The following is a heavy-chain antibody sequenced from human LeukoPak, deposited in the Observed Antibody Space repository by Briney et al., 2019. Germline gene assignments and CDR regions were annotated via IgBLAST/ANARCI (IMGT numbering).Heavy chain of an antibody. J-gene: IGHJ4*02. D-gene: IGHD5-18*01. CDR1: GFTFSSYG. CDR2: ISYDGSNK. Sequence: GGSLRLSCAASGFTFSSYGMHWVRQAPGKGLEWVAVISYDGSNKYYADSVKGRFTISRDNSKNTLYLQMNSLRAEDTAVYYCATDQHYGYNNWGQGTLVTVSS. CDR3: ATDQHYGYNN. V-gene: IGHV3-30*03.